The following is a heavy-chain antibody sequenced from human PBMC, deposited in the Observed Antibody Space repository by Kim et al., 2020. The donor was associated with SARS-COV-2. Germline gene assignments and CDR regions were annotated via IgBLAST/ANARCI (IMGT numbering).Heavy chain of an antibody. CDR3: ATMIGGYSSGWYNWFDP. D-gene: IGHD6-19*01. Sequence: SVKVSCKASGGTFSSYAISSVRQAPGQGLEWMGGIIPIFGTANYAQKFQGRVTITADESTSTAYMELSSLRSEDTAVYYCATMIGGYSSGWYNWFDPWGQGTLVTVSS. CDR2: IIPIFGTA. CDR1: GGTFSSYA. V-gene: IGHV1-69*13. J-gene: IGHJ5*02.